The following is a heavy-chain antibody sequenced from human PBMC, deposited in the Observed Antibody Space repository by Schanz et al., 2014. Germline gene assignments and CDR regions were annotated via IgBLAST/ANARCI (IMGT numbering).Heavy chain of an antibody. CDR1: GFSFSSYS. CDR3: ARDDAWAFDY. J-gene: IGHJ4*01. CDR2: ISSGGTTI. V-gene: IGHV3-48*02. Sequence: EVQLVESGGGLVQPGESLRLSCAVSGFSFSSYSMSWVRQAPGKGLEWIAYISSGGTTIYYADSVKGRFTISRDNAKSSLYLQMNSLRDEDTAVYYCARDDAWAFDYWGHGTLVTVSS. D-gene: IGHD7-27*01.